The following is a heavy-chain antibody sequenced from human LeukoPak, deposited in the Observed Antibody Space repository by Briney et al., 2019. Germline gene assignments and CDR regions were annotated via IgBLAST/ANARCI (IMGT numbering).Heavy chain of an antibody. CDR2: ISAYNGNT. CDR1: GYNFTSYG. CDR3: ARLYYYYDSSGYSIQLEFDY. V-gene: IGHV1-18*01. D-gene: IGHD3-22*01. J-gene: IGHJ4*02. Sequence: ASVKVSCKASGYNFTSYGISWVRQAPGQGLEWMGWISAYNGNTNYAQKLQGRVTMTTDTSTSTAYMELRSLRSDDTAVYYCARLYYYYDSSGYSIQLEFDYWGQGTLVTVSS.